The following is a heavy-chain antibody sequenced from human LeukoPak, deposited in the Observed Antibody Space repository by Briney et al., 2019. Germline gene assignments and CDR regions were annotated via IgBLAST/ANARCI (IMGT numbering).Heavy chain of an antibody. V-gene: IGHV3-74*01. J-gene: IGHJ5*02. Sequence: PGGSLRLSCAASGFTFSSYWMHWVRQAPGKGLVWVSCISSDGRSTSYADSVKGRFTISRDNAKNTVYLQMDGLRAEDTAVYYCARDSQWSFEPWGKGSLVTVSS. CDR2: ISSDGRST. CDR1: GFTFSSYW. CDR3: ARDSQWSFEP. D-gene: IGHD6-19*01.